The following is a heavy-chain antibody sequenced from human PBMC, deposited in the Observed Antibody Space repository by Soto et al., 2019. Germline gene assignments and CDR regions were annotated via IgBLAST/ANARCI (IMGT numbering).Heavy chain of an antibody. J-gene: IGHJ6*02. CDR3: ARGGSSSDNGMDV. V-gene: IGHV3-48*02. CDR2: ISSRSCTI. Sequence: EVQLVESGGGLVQPGGSLRLSCAASGFSFSTYSMNWVRQAPGKGLEWVSYISSRSCTIYYVDSVKGRFTISRDNAKNSLYLQMNSLRDEDTAVYYCARGGSSSDNGMDVWGQGTRVTVSS. D-gene: IGHD6-6*01. CDR1: GFSFSTYS.